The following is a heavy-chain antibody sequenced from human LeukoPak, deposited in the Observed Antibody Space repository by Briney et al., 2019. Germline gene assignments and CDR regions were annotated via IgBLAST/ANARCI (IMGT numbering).Heavy chain of an antibody. J-gene: IGHJ6*02. CDR2: ISSSSSTI. CDR3: AGLNGSSWYYYYYGMDV. Sequence: PGGSLRLSCAASGFTFSSYSMNWVRQAPGKGLEWVSYISSSSSTIYYADSVKGRFTISRDNARNSLYLQMNSLRAEDTAVYYCAGLNGSSWYYYYYGMDVWGQGTTVTVSS. V-gene: IGHV3-48*01. CDR1: GFTFSSYS. D-gene: IGHD6-13*01.